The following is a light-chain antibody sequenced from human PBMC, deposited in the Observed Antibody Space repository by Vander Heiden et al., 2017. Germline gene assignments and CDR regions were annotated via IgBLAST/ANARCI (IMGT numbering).Light chain of an antibody. Sequence: EIVMTPSPATLSVSPGERATLSCRASQSVSSNLAWYLQKPGQAPRLPIYGASTRTTGIPARFSGSGSGTEFTLTISSLQSEDFAVHYCQQYNNWPRTFGQGTKVEIK. J-gene: IGKJ1*01. V-gene: IGKV3-15*01. CDR2: GAS. CDR3: QQYNNWPRT. CDR1: QSVSSN.